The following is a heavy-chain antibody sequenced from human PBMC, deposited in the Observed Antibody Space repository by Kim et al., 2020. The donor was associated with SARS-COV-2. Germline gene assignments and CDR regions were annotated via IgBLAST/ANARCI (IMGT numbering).Heavy chain of an antibody. CDR2: ISSSSSYI. D-gene: IGHD5-12*01. Sequence: GGSLRLSCAASGFTFSSYSMNWVRQAPGKGLEWVSSISSSSSYIYYADSVKGRFTISRDNAKNSLYLQMNSLRAEDTAVYYCARDPREMATKRGRGAYYFDYWGQGTLVTVSS. J-gene: IGHJ4*02. CDR3: ARDPREMATKRGRGAYYFDY. CDR1: GFTFSSYS. V-gene: IGHV3-21*01.